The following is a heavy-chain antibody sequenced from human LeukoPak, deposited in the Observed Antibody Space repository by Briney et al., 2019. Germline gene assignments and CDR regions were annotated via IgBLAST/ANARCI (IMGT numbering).Heavy chain of an antibody. CDR2: IYYSGST. V-gene: IGHV4-59*01. CDR1: GGSISSYY. CDR3: ARVGLVVGENWFDP. D-gene: IGHD2-2*01. J-gene: IGHJ5*02. Sequence: SETLSLTCTVSGGSISSYYWSWIRQPPGKGLEWIGYIYYSGSTNYNPSLKSRVTISVDTSKNQFSLKLSSVTAADTAVYYCARVGLVVGENWFDPWGQGTLVTVSS.